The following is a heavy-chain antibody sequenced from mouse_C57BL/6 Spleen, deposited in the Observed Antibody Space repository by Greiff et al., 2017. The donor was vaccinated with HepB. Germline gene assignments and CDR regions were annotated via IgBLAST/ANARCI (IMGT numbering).Heavy chain of an antibody. CDR1: GYTFTSYW. J-gene: IGHJ2*01. D-gene: IGHD2-4*01. Sequence: VQLQQSGTVLARPGASVKMSCKTSGYTFTSYWMHWVKQRPGQGLEWIGAIYPGNSDTSYNQKFKGKAKLTAVTSASTAYMELSSLTNEDAAVYYCTRVGDYDGAYFDYWGQGTTLTVSS. CDR2: IYPGNSDT. V-gene: IGHV1-5*01. CDR3: TRVGDYDGAYFDY.